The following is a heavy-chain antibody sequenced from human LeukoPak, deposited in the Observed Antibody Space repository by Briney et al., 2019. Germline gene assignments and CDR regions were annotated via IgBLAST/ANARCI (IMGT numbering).Heavy chain of an antibody. Sequence: ASVRVSCTSFGYTFTINYMHWVRQAPGQGPERMGVISPSGASTTYTQTFQGRGTLNRDRSTSTDYLEVSSLRSEDTAVYYCARDNSVRDEAWWFSPWGQGTLVTVSS. V-gene: IGHV1-46*01. CDR3: ARDNSVRDEAWWFSP. J-gene: IGHJ5*02. CDR1: GYTFTINY. D-gene: IGHD5-24*01. CDR2: ISPSGAST.